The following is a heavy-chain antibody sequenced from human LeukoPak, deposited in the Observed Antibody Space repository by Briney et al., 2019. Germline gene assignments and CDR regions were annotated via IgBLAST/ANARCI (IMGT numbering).Heavy chain of an antibody. CDR1: GFTFSDYY. CDR2: ISSSSSYT. V-gene: IGHV3-11*05. Sequence: GGSLRPSCAASGFTFSDYYMSWIRQAPGKGLEWVSYISSSSSYTNYADSVKGRFTISRDNAKNSLYLQMNSLRAEDTAVYYCARDGQDGSGTEYYYYGMDVWGQGTTVTVSS. D-gene: IGHD3-10*01. CDR3: ARDGQDGSGTEYYYYGMDV. J-gene: IGHJ6*02.